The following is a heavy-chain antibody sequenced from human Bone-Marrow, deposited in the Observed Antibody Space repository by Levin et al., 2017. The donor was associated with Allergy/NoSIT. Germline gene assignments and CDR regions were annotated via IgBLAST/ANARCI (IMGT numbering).Heavy chain of an antibody. CDR3: ARDYFGPDIVLMVFGHYYYYGMDV. CDR2: INTNTGNP. Sequence: ASVKVSCKASGYTFTSYAMNWVRQAPGQGLEWMGWINTNTGNPTYAQGFTGRFVFSLDTSVSTAYLQICSLKAEDTAVYYCARDYFGPDIVLMVFGHYYYYGMDVWGQGTTVTVSS. V-gene: IGHV7-4-1*01. J-gene: IGHJ6*02. D-gene: IGHD2-8*01. CDR1: GYTFTSYA.